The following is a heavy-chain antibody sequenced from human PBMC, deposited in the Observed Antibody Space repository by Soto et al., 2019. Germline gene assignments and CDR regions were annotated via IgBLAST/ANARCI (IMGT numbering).Heavy chain of an antibody. Sequence: ASVKVSCKASGYTFTSYYMHWVRQAPGQGLEWMGIINPSGGSTSYAQKFQGRVTMTRDTSTSTVYMELSSLRSEDTAVYYCARPMVRGVRYYYYGMAVWGQGTTVTVSS. V-gene: IGHV1-46*01. J-gene: IGHJ6*02. CDR1: GYTFTSYY. CDR2: INPSGGST. D-gene: IGHD3-10*01. CDR3: ARPMVRGVRYYYYGMAV.